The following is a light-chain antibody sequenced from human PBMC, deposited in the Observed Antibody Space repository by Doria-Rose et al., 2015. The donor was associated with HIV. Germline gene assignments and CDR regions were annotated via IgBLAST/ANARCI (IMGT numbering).Light chain of an antibody. CDR2: AAS. Sequence: SSLSASVGDRVTITCRASQGISNFLAWYQQKPGRVPKLLIYAASTLQSGVPSRFSGSGSGTDFSLTISTLQPEDVAIYYCQNYNSAPLTFGGGSKVEIK. V-gene: IGKV1-27*01. CDR3: QNYNSAPLT. J-gene: IGKJ4*01. CDR1: QGISNF.